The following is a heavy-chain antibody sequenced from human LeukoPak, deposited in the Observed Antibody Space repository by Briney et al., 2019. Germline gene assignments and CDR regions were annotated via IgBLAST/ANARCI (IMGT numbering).Heavy chain of an antibody. CDR3: ARILVGLTGHFDY. D-gene: IGHD1-26*01. Sequence: ASVKVSCKASGYTFASYTISWVRQAPGQGLEWLGWGDPIHAQNLQGRVTMTTDTSTSTAYMEVRSLTSDDTAVYYCARILVGLTGHFDYWGQGTLVTVSS. CDR1: GYTFASYT. J-gene: IGHJ4*02. CDR2: GDP. V-gene: IGHV1-18*01.